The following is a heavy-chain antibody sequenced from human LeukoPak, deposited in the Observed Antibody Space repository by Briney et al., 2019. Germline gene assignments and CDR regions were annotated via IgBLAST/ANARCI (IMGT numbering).Heavy chain of an antibody. D-gene: IGHD3-10*01. J-gene: IGHJ5*02. Sequence: PSETLSLTCAVYGGSFSGYYWSWIRQPPGKGLEWIGEINHSGSTNYNPSLKSRVTISVDTSKSQFSLKLSSVTAADTAVYYCARAPYYYGSGSYYNIPWFDPWGQGTLVAVSS. V-gene: IGHV4-34*01. CDR1: GGSFSGYY. CDR3: ARAPYYYGSGSYYNIPWFDP. CDR2: INHSGST.